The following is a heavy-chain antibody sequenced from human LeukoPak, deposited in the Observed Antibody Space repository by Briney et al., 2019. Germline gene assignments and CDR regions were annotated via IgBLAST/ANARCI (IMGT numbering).Heavy chain of an antibody. CDR1: GGSISNGGYS. CDR3: ARGEGSYFDY. V-gene: IGHV4-30-2*01. J-gene: IGHJ4*02. CDR2: MYDSGST. Sequence: PSQTLSLTCAVSGGSISNGGYSWSWIRQPPGKGLEWIGYMYDSGSTYYNPSLKSRVTISVDRSKNQFSLKLSSVTAADTAVYYCARGEGSYFDYWGQGTLVTVSS.